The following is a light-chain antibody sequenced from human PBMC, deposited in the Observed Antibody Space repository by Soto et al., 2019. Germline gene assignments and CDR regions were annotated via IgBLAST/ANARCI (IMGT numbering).Light chain of an antibody. CDR1: QSITRN. V-gene: IGKV3-15*01. CDR2: GAS. Sequence: EIVMTQSPATLSVSPGERATLSCRASQSITRNLAWYQQSPGQAPRLLIYGASTRATGIPARFSGSGSGTEFTLTINSLQSEDFAVYYCQQYGSPPITFGQGTRLEIK. J-gene: IGKJ5*01. CDR3: QQYGSPPIT.